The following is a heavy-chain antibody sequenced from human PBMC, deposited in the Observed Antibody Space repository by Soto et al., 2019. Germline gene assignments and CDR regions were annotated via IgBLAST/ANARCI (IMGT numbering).Heavy chain of an antibody. CDR3: ATCSGGSCHEFDY. CDR2: IYYSGST. Sequence: PSETLSLTCTVSGGSISSSSYFWGWIRQSPGKGLEWIGSIYYSGSTYYNPSLNGGSAYHNPSVNSRVSISVDTSKSQFSLKLSSVTAADTAVYYCATCSGGSCHEFDYWGQGTLVT. D-gene: IGHD2-15*01. J-gene: IGHJ4*02. V-gene: IGHV4-39*07. CDR1: GGSISSSSYF.